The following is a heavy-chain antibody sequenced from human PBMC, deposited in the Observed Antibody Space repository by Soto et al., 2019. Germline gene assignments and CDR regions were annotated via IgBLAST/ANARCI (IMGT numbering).Heavy chain of an antibody. CDR3: ARGRVTTILSTVYYYSYGMDV. D-gene: IGHD5-12*01. CDR1: GFTFSSYS. V-gene: IGHV3-21*01. Sequence: GGSLRLSCAASGFTFSSYSMNWVRQAPGKGLEWVSSISSSSSYIYYADSVKGRFTISRDNAKNSLYLQMNSLRAEDTAVYYCARGRVTTILSTVYYYSYGMDVWRQGTTVTAS. J-gene: IGHJ6*01. CDR2: ISSSSSYI.